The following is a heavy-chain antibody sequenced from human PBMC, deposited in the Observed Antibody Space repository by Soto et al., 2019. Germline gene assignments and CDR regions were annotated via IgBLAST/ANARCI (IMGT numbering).Heavy chain of an antibody. D-gene: IGHD1-1*01. J-gene: IGHJ4*02. Sequence: QVQLVQSGAEVKKPGASVKVSCKASGYSFITYDINWVRQAPGQGLEWMGWMNPYNGNAGYAQKCQCRVTMTRNTSISTAYMELSSLRSNDTAVYFCARRKERSGPHYFDSWGQGTLVTVSS. CDR3: ARRKERSGPHYFDS. CDR2: MNPYNGNA. CDR1: GYSFITYD. V-gene: IGHV1-8*01.